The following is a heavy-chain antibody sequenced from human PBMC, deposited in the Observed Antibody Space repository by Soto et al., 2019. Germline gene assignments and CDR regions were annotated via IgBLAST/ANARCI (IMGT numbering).Heavy chain of an antibody. V-gene: IGHV4-31*03. CDR1: GGSVATGGYY. CDR2: MFYVGAT. J-gene: IGHJ5*01. Sequence: QVQLQESGPGLVKTSQTLSLTCTVSGGSVATGGYYWAWIRQHPGKGLEWIGYMFYVGATYYNRSLKSRRALSVDPPTNEFNLRVTSVTAADTAVYYCARVPFVDGGDWFDSWGRGTLVTV. CDR3: ARVPFVDGGDWFDS. D-gene: IGHD4-17*01.